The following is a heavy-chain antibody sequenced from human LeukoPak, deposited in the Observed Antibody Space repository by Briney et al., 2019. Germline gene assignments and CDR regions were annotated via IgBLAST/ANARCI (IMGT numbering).Heavy chain of an antibody. CDR3: ARLSYPNSSGYPDY. J-gene: IGHJ4*02. Sequence: SETLSLTCTVSGGSISSYYWSWIRQPPGKGREWIGYIYYSGSTNYNPSLKSRVTISVDTSKNQFSLKLSSVTAADTAVYYCARLSYPNSSGYPDYWGQGTLVTVSS. D-gene: IGHD3-22*01. CDR1: GGSISSYY. V-gene: IGHV4-59*08. CDR2: IYYSGST.